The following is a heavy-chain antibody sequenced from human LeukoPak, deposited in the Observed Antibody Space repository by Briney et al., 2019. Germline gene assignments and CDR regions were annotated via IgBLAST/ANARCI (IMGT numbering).Heavy chain of an antibody. J-gene: IGHJ4*02. CDR1: GFTFSSYA. Sequence: PGGSLRLSCAASGFTFSSYAMSWVRQAPGKGLEWVSAISGSGGSTYYAESVKGRFTISRDNSKNTLYLQMNSLRAEDTAVYYCAKAQLGYSYGYVFDYWGQGTLVTVSS. CDR3: AKAQLGYSYGYVFDY. V-gene: IGHV3-23*01. D-gene: IGHD5-18*01. CDR2: ISGSGGST.